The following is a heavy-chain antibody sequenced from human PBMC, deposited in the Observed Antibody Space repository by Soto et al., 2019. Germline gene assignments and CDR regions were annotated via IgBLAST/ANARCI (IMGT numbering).Heavy chain of an antibody. D-gene: IGHD2-15*01. CDR3: ARRAGHCSGGDCYSPISYYYYMDV. Sequence: SETLSLTCTVSGGSISPYYWSWIRQPPGKGLEWIGYLYYSGSTNYNPSLKSRVTISVDTSKNQFSLRLSSVTAADTAVYYCARRAGHCSGGDCYSPISYYYYMDVWGKGTTVTVSS. V-gene: IGHV4-59*08. CDR2: LYYSGST. J-gene: IGHJ6*03. CDR1: GGSISPYY.